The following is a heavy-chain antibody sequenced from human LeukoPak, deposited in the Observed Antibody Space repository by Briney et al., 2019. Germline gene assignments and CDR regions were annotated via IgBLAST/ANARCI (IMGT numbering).Heavy chain of an antibody. CDR1: GGSISTNY. Sequence: PSETLSLTCTVSGGSISTNYWSWIRQPAGKGLEWIGRIYNSGNTNYSPSIESRVTMSADTSKNRFSLKLSSVTAADTAVYYCARGTFDSSGYYLFDYWGQGTLVTVSS. CDR2: IYNSGNT. D-gene: IGHD3-22*01. J-gene: IGHJ4*02. V-gene: IGHV4-4*07. CDR3: ARGTFDSSGYYLFDY.